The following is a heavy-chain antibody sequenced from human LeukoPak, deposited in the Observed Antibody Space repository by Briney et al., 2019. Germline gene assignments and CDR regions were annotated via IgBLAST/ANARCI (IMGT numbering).Heavy chain of an antibody. Sequence: ASVKVSCKASGYTFTSYDINCVRQATGQGLEWMGWMNPNSGNTGYAQKFQGRVTMTRNTSISTAYMELSSLRSEDTAVYYCARASSNLNWFDPWGQGTLVTVSS. J-gene: IGHJ5*02. CDR3: ARASSNLNWFDP. CDR1: GYTFTSYD. D-gene: IGHD2-2*01. CDR2: MNPNSGNT. V-gene: IGHV1-8*01.